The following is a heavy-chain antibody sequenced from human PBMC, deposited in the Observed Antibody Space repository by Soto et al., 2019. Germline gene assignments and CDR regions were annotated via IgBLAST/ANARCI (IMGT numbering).Heavy chain of an antibody. Sequence: QVQLVQSGAEVKKPGSSVKVSCKASGGTFRNYPINWVRQAPGQGLEWMGSIFPLTDTPDYAQNFQGRLPIGADKATRTAYMELSSLTSDDTAMYFCARGPLVVFNYFESWGQGTLVTVSS. CDR1: GGTFRNYP. V-gene: IGHV1-69*08. CDR2: IFPLTDTP. CDR3: ARGPLVVFNYFES. J-gene: IGHJ4*02.